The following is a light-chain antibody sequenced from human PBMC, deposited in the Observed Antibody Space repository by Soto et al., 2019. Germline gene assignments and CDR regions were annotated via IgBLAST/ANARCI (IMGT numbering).Light chain of an antibody. J-gene: IGKJ2*01. V-gene: IGKV3-20*01. CDR1: QSVSSAY. Sequence: EIVLTQSPGTLSLSPGERATLSCRASQSVSSAYLAWYQHKPGQAPRLLIYGASNRATGIPDRFSGSGSGTDFTLTISRLEPEDFAVYFCQQYGRSPPFTFGQRTKVEIK. CDR2: GAS. CDR3: QQYGRSPPFT.